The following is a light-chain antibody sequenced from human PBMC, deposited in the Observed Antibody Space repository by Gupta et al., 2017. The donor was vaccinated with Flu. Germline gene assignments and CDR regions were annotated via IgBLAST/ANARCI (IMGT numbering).Light chain of an antibody. J-gene: IGLJ3*02. Sequence: SSELTPLPSVSVAHGPVARITCTGDAFPKNYAYWYQLTSGQAPRLVIYEDAKRPSGIPQSFSGSTSGSLATLTISGAQVEDEGDYFCFSVDRNGNQRVFGGGTKVAVL. CDR2: EDA. V-gene: IGLV3-10*01. CDR3: FSVDRNGNQRV. CDR1: AFPKNY.